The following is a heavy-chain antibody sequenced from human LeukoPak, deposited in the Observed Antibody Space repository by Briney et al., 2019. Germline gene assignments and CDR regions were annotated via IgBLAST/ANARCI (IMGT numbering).Heavy chain of an antibody. CDR2: IYYSGST. J-gene: IGHJ4*02. Sequence: PSETLSLTCTVSGDSISSSSYYWAWIRQPPGKGLEWIGSIYYSGSTYYNPSLKSRVTISVDTSKNQFSLKLSSVTAADTAVYYCARQVLYGSGSYLPDYWGQGTLVTVSS. CDR3: ARQVLYGSGSYLPDY. CDR1: GDSISSSSYY. V-gene: IGHV4-39*01. D-gene: IGHD3-10*01.